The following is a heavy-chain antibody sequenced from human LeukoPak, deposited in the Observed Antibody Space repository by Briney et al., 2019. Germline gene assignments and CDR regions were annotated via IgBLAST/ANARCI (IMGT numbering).Heavy chain of an antibody. CDR2: IYYSGST. CDR1: GGSISSYY. J-gene: IGHJ5*02. Sequence: SETLSLTCTVSGGSISSYYWSWIRQPPGKGLEWIGYIYYSGSTNYNPSLKSRVTISVDTSKNQFSLKLSSVTAADTAVYYCARELRAANWFDPWGQGTPVTVSS. CDR3: ARELRAANWFDP. V-gene: IGHV4-59*01.